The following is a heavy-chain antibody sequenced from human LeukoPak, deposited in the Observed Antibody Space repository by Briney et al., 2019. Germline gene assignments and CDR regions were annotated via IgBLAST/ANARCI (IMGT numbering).Heavy chain of an antibody. CDR1: GFTFCNYW. D-gene: IGHD1-26*01. Sequence: GGSLRLSCAASGFTFCNYWMHWVRQVPGKGLVWVSRIDTDGSITNYADSARSRFTISRDNARNNLYLQMNSLRAEDTAVYYCVRDLGGRYGYWGQGTLVTVSS. V-gene: IGHV3-74*01. CDR3: VRDLGGRYGY. J-gene: IGHJ4*02. CDR2: IDTDGSIT.